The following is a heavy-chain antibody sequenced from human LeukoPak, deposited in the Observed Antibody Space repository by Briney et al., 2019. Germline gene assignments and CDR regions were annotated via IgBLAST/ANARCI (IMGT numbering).Heavy chain of an antibody. Sequence: ASVKVSCKASGGTFSSYAISWVRQAPGQGLEWMGWINPNSGGTNYAQKFQGRVTMTRDTSISTAYMELSRLRSDDTAVYYCARGVVGATPHSYYYYMDVWGKGTTVTVSS. CDR2: INPNSGGT. CDR1: GGTFSSYA. V-gene: IGHV1-2*02. J-gene: IGHJ6*03. CDR3: ARGVVGATPHSYYYYMDV. D-gene: IGHD1-26*01.